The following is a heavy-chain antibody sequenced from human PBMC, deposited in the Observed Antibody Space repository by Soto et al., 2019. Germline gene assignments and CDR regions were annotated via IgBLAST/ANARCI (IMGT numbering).Heavy chain of an antibody. V-gene: IGHV2-5*02. CDR3: AHRVLRTVFGLVTTTAIYFDF. J-gene: IGHJ4*02. D-gene: IGHD3-3*01. Sequence: QITLNESGPTQVKPRQTLTLTCTFSGFSLTTSGVGVGWIRQSPGKAPEWLALIYWDDDKRDSPCLKSRLTITKDTSKNQVVLTMADLDPADTATYYCAHRVLRTVFGLVTTTAIYFDFWGQGTPVAVSS. CDR2: IYWDDDK. CDR1: GFSLTTSGVG.